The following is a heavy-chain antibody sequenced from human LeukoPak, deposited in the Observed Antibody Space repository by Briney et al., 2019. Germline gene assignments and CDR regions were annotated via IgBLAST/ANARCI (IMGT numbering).Heavy chain of an antibody. D-gene: IGHD2-2*01. CDR2: IRYDENVK. CDR1: GFTFSNYG. Sequence: GGSLRLSCAASGFTFSNYGMHWVRQAPGKGLEWLAFIRYDENVKYYADSVKGRFSISRDNSENTLYLQMSSLTADDTAVFYCAKDRSLYCTSTKCRGGFDPWGQGTLVTVSS. J-gene: IGHJ5*02. V-gene: IGHV3-30*02. CDR3: AKDRSLYCTSTKCRGGFDP.